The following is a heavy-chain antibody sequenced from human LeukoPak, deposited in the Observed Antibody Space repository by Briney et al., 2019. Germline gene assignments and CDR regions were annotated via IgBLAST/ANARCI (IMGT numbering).Heavy chain of an antibody. V-gene: IGHV3-7*05. Sequence: GGSLRLSCAASGFSLSNYWMIWVRQAPGKGLEWVGNIKQDGSEKRYADSVRGRFSISRDNAQTSLYLQMNSLRAEDTAVYYCARASDPWLQLTWGQGTLVTVSS. CDR1: GFSLSNYW. J-gene: IGHJ5*02. CDR2: IKQDGSEK. D-gene: IGHD5-24*01. CDR3: ARASDPWLQLT.